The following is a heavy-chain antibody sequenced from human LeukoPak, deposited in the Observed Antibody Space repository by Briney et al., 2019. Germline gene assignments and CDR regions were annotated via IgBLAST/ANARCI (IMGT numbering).Heavy chain of an antibody. CDR1: GFTFSSYA. Sequence: GGSLRLSCAASGFTFSSYAMSWVRQAPGKGLEWVSAISGSGGSTYYADSVKGRFTISRDNSKNTLFLQMNSLRAEDTAVYYCARDVAALTYFDYWGQGTLVTVSS. V-gene: IGHV3-23*01. CDR3: ARDVAALTYFDY. D-gene: IGHD6-6*01. CDR2: ISGSGGST. J-gene: IGHJ4*02.